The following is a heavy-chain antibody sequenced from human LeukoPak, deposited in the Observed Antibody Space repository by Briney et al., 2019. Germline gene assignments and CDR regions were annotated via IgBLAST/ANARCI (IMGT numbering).Heavy chain of an antibody. D-gene: IGHD3-3*01. V-gene: IGHV3-53*01. Sequence: GGSLRLSCAASGFTVSSNYMSWVRLAPGKGLEWVSVIYSGGSTYYADSVKGRFTISRDNSKNTLYLQMNSLRAEDTAVYHCAVLRFLGWTPIAENFDYWGQGTLVTVSS. CDR3: AVLRFLGWTPIAENFDY. J-gene: IGHJ4*02. CDR2: IYSGGST. CDR1: GFTVSSNY.